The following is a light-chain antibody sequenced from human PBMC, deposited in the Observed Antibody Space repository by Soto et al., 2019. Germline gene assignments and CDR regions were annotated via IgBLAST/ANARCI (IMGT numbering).Light chain of an antibody. CDR3: QQYDNLPLT. CDR2: DAS. J-gene: IGKJ4*01. V-gene: IGKV1-33*01. Sequence: IQMPQSPSSLSASVGARVTXTCPASQVLKSYSNRYQQQSGKAPKLLXSDASDLEEGGPSRFSGSGSVTDFTCTINSLQPEDIATYYGQQYDNLPLTFGGGTKVDIK. CDR1: QVLKSY.